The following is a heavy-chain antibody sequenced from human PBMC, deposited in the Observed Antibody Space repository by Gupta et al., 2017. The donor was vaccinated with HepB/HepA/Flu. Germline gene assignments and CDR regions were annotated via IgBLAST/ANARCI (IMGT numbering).Heavy chain of an antibody. CDR1: GGTFSSYA. D-gene: IGHD1-26*01. CDR2: IIPIFGTA. J-gene: IGHJ4*02. V-gene: IGHV1-69*01. Sequence: QVQLVQSGAEVKKPGSSVKVSCKASGGTFSSYAISWVRQAPGQGLEWMGGIIPIFGTANYAKKFQGRVTITADESTSTAYIELSSLRSEDTAVYYCARARSGSSEVVWLDWGQGTLVTVSS. CDR3: ARARSGSSEVVWLD.